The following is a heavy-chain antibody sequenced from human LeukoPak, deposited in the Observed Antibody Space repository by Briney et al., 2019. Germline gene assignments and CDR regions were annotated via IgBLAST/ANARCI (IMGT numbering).Heavy chain of an antibody. J-gene: IGHJ6*03. V-gene: IGHV3-53*01. CDR2: IYSGGST. CDR1: GFTVSSNY. CDR3: ARDSRGNPYYYYYMDV. Sequence: PGGSLRLSCAASGFTVSSNYMSWVRQAPGKGLEWVSVIYSGGSTYYADSVEGRFTISRDNSKNTLYLQMNSLRAEDTAVYYCARDSRGNPYYYYYMDVWGKGTTVTVSS. D-gene: IGHD1-14*01.